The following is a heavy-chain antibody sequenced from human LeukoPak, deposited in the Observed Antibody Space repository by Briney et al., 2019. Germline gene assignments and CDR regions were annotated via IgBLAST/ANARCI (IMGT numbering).Heavy chain of an antibody. CDR2: INHSGST. CDR1: GFTFSSYA. V-gene: IGHV4-34*01. D-gene: IGHD6-19*01. Sequence: GSLRLSCAASGFTFSSYAMSWVRQPPGKGLEWIGEINHSGSTNYNPSLKSRVTISVDTSKNQFSLKLRSVTAADTAMYYCARGVIRAVAVLGYWGQGTLVTVSS. CDR3: ARGVIRAVAVLGY. J-gene: IGHJ4*02.